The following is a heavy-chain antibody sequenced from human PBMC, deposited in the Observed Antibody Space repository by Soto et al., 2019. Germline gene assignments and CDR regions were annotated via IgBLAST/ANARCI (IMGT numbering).Heavy chain of an antibody. Sequence: QVQLVQSGAEVKKPGSSVKVSCKASGGTFSSYAISWVRQAPGQGLEWMGGIIPIFGTANYAQKFQGRVTITADESTSTAYMELSSLRSEDTAVYYCARDRWESTVTPLPPLGYWGQGTLVTVSS. J-gene: IGHJ4*02. V-gene: IGHV1-69*12. CDR3: ARDRWESTVTPLPPLGY. CDR1: GGTFSSYA. CDR2: IIPIFGTA. D-gene: IGHD4-17*01.